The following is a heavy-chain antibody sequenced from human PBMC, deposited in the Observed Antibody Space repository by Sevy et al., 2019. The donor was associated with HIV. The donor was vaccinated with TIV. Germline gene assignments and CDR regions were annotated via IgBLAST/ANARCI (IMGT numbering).Heavy chain of an antibody. CDR3: ARAGKDIVVVPAAAPYYCYGMDV. Sequence: SETQSLTCAVYGGSFSGYYWSWIRQPPGKGLEWIGEINHSGSTNYNPSLKSRVTISVDTSKNQFSLKLSSVTAADTAVYYCARAGKDIVVVPAAAPYYCYGMDVWGQGTTVTVSS. J-gene: IGHJ6*02. CDR2: INHSGST. CDR1: GGSFSGYY. V-gene: IGHV4-34*01. D-gene: IGHD2-2*01.